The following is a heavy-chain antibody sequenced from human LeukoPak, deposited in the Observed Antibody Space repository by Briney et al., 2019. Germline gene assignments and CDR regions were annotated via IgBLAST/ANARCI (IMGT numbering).Heavy chain of an antibody. CDR1: GYLFPNYW. V-gene: IGHV5-51*01. Sequence: GESLKIFCKGSGYLFPNYWIAWVRQMPGKGLEWMGIIWPGDSDTRYNPSFQGRVIISADKSITTAYLQWSSLKASDTAIYYCARQTTNFYGSGSYVYWGQGTLVTVSS. D-gene: IGHD3-10*01. CDR3: ARQTTNFYGSGSYVY. CDR2: IWPGDSDT. J-gene: IGHJ4*02.